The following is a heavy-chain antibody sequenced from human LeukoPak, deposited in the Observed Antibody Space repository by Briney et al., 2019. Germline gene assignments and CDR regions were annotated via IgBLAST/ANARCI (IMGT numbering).Heavy chain of an antibody. CDR1: GFTFSDYY. V-gene: IGHV3-11*04. J-gene: IGHJ4*02. Sequence: GGSLRLSCAASGFTFSDYYMSWIRQAPGKGLEWVSYISSSGSTIYYADSVKGRFTISRDNAKNSLYLQMNSLRAEDTAVYYCARESESGWYSVHYFDYWGQGTLVTVSS. CDR3: ARESESGWYSVHYFDY. CDR2: ISSSGSTI. D-gene: IGHD6-19*01.